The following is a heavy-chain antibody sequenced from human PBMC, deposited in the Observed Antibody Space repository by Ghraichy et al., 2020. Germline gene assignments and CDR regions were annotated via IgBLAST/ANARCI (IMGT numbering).Heavy chain of an antibody. CDR3: ASLVGHPDRYLDL. CDR1: GYTFTDYY. Sequence: ASVKVSCKASGYTFTDYYMHWVRQAPGQGLEWMGWINPNSGGTNFAQNFQGRVTLTRDTSISTAYMELSRLRSDDTAVYYCASLVGHPDRYLDLWGRGTLVTVSS. D-gene: IGHD2-15*01. J-gene: IGHJ2*01. CDR2: INPNSGGT. V-gene: IGHV1-2*02.